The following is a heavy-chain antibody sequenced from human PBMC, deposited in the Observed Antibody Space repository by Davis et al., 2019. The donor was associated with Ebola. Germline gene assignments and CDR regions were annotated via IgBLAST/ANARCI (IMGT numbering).Heavy chain of an antibody. J-gene: IGHJ4*02. V-gene: IGHV4-31*03. Sequence: LRLSCTVSGGSISSGGYYWSWIRQHPGKGLEWIGYIYYSGSTYYNPSLKRRVTISVDTSKNQFSLKLSSVTAADTAVYYCARDSSTSWTFDYWGQGTLVTVSS. D-gene: IGHD2-2*01. CDR3: ARDSSTSWTFDY. CDR2: IYYSGST. CDR1: GGSISSGGYY.